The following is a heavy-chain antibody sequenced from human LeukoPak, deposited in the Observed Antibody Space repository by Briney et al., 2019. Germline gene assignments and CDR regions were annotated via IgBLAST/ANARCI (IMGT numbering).Heavy chain of an antibody. D-gene: IGHD1-26*01. CDR3: AREGREWEIRREELY. J-gene: IGHJ4*02. V-gene: IGHV1-69*04. CDR2: IIPILGIA. CDR1: GGTFSSYA. Sequence: GSSVKVSCKASGGTFSSYAISWVRQAPGQGLEWMGRIIPILGIANYAQKFQGRVTITADKSTSTAYMELSSLRSEDTAVYYWAREGREWEIRREELYWGQGTLVTVSS.